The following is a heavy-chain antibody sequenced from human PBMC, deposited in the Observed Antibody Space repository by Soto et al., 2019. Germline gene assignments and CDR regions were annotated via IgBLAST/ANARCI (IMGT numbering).Heavy chain of an antibody. V-gene: IGHV3-48*03. CDR3: ARDFGTPAASKSSGSGY. CDR1: GFTFSSYE. Sequence: GGSLRLSCAASGFTFSSYEMNWVRQAPGKGLEWVSYISSSGSTIYYADSVKGRFTISRDNAKNSLYLQMNSLRAEDTAVYYCARDFGTPAASKSSGSGYWGQGTLVTVSS. D-gene: IGHD6-19*01. J-gene: IGHJ4*02. CDR2: ISSSGSTI.